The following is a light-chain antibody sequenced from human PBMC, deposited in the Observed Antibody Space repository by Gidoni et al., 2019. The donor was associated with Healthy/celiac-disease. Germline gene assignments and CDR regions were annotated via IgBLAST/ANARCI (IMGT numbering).Light chain of an antibody. CDR2: AAS. CDR1: QSISSY. J-gene: IGKJ1*01. CDR3: QQSYSTPWT. Sequence: DIKMTQSPSSLSASVGDRVTITCRASQSISSYLTWYQQKPGQAPKLLIYAASSLQSGVPSRFSGSGSGTDFTLTISSLQPEDFATYYCQQSYSTPWTFXQXTKVEIK. V-gene: IGKV1-39*01.